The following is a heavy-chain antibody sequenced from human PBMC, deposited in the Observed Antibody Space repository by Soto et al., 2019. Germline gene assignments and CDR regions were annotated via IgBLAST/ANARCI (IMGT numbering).Heavy chain of an antibody. Sequence: GGSLRLSCAASGFTFSSYAMSWVRQAPGKGLEWVSSISSSSYIYYADSLKGRFTISRDNAKNSLYLQMNSLRAEDTAVYYCARAKYYYDSHTGGWFDPWGQGTLVTVS. D-gene: IGHD3-22*01. CDR1: GFTFSSYA. V-gene: IGHV3-21*01. CDR3: ARAKYYYDSHTGGWFDP. J-gene: IGHJ5*02. CDR2: ISSSSYI.